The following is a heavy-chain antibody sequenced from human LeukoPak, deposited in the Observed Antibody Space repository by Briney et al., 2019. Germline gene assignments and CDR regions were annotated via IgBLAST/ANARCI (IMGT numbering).Heavy chain of an antibody. CDR1: GGSISSSSYY. D-gene: IGHD4-23*01. V-gene: IGHV4-39*01. CDR3: ARRWDGGIARRYAFDI. Sequence: SETLSLTFTVSGGSISSSSYYWGWIRQPPGKGLEWIGSIYYSGSTYYNPSLKSRVTISVDTSKNQFSLKLSSVTAADTAVYYCARRWDGGIARRYAFDIWGQGTMVTVSS. J-gene: IGHJ3*02. CDR2: IYYSGST.